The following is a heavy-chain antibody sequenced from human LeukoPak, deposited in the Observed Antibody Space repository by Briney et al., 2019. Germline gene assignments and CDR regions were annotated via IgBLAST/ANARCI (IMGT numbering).Heavy chain of an antibody. Sequence: ASVKVSCKAFGYTFSSYDMSWVRQAPGQGLEWVGWISTKNVDTNYARSLQGRVTLTTDTSTNTAYMELRNLRSEDTAVYHCARRKATVVPGNDFWGQGTLVTVSS. V-gene: IGHV1-18*01. J-gene: IGHJ4*02. CDR2: ISTKNVDT. D-gene: IGHD3-22*01. CDR3: ARRKATVVPGNDF. CDR1: GYTFSSYD.